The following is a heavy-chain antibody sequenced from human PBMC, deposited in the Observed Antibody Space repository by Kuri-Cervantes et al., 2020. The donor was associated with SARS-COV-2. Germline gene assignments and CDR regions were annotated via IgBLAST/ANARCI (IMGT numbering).Heavy chain of an antibody. CDR1: GFTFSSYW. Sequence: GGSLRLSCAASGFTFSSYWMSWVRQALGKGLEWVANIKQDGSEKYYVDSVKGRFTISRDNAKNSLCLQMNSLRAEDTAVYYCAKPIHDYSLGYHDAFDIWGQGTMVTVSS. CDR2: IKQDGSEK. CDR3: AKPIHDYSLGYHDAFDI. J-gene: IGHJ3*02. V-gene: IGHV3-7*01. D-gene: IGHD4-11*01.